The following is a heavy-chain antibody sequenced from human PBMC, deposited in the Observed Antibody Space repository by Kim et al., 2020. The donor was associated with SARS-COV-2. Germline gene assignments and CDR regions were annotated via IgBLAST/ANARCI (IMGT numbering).Heavy chain of an antibody. V-gene: IGHV3-23*01. CDR3: AIITMVRGVIDGMDV. Sequence: GGSLRLSCAASGFTFSSYAMSWVRQAPGKGLEWVSAISGSGGSTYYADSVKGRFTISRDNSKNTLYLQMNSLRAEDTAVYYCAIITMVRGVIDGMDVWGQGTTVTVSS. J-gene: IGHJ6*02. CDR2: ISGSGGST. D-gene: IGHD3-10*01. CDR1: GFTFSSYA.